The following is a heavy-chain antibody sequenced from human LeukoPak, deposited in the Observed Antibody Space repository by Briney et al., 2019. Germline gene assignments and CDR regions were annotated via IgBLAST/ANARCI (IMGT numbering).Heavy chain of an antibody. CDR3: ASRCSSTSCGDAFDI. Sequence: PGGSLRLSCAASGFTFSSYSMNWVRQAPGKGLEWVSSISSSSSYIYYADSVKGRFTISRDNAKNSLYLQMNSLRAEDTAVYYCASRCSSTSCGDAFDIWGQGTMVTVSS. CDR2: ISSSSSYI. J-gene: IGHJ3*02. V-gene: IGHV3-21*01. CDR1: GFTFSSYS. D-gene: IGHD2-2*01.